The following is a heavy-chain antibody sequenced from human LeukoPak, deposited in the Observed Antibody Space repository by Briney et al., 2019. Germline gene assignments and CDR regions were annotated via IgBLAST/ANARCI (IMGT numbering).Heavy chain of an antibody. J-gene: IGHJ4*02. CDR2: IYSGGSA. CDR1: GFTVSSNY. D-gene: IGHD3-10*01. CDR3: AREYRGEYYFAY. V-gene: IGHV3-66*01. Sequence: GGSLRLSCAASGFTVSSNYMSWVRQAPGKGLEWVSVIYSGGSAYYADSVKGRFTISRDNSKNTLYLQMNSLRAEDTAVYYCAREYRGEYYFAYWGQGTLVTVSS.